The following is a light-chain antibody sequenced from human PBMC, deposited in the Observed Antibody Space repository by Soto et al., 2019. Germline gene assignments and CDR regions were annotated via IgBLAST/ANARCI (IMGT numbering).Light chain of an antibody. V-gene: IGLV1-44*01. CDR1: SSNIGSHT. CDR3: AAWDDILNGFYV. CDR2: NNN. Sequence: QSVLTQPPSASGTPGRRVTISCSGSSSNIGSHTVNWYQHLPGTAPRLLIYNNNQRPSGVPDRFSGSKSGTSASLAISGLQSEDEADYYCAAWDDILNGFYVFGTGTKVTVL. J-gene: IGLJ1*01.